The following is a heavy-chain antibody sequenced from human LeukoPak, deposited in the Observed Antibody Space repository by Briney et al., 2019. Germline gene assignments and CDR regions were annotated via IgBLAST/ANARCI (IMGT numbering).Heavy chain of an antibody. CDR2: VSSGGDYT. CDR3: AGEFGELFYFDY. D-gene: IGHD3-10*01. Sequence: GGSLRLSCSASGFPFNNYAMSSVRQAPGGGLEWVSAVSSGGDYTNPADSVKGRFTISRDNSKNTLYLQMNSLRAEDTAVYYCAGEFGELFYFDYWGQGTLVTVSS. J-gene: IGHJ4*02. CDR1: GFPFNNYA. V-gene: IGHV3-23*01.